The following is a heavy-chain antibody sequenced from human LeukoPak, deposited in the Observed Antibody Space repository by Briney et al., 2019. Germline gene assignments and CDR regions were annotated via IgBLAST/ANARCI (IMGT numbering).Heavy chain of an antibody. CDR1: GGSFSAYY. CDR2: INHSGST. Sequence: SETLSLTCAVYGGSFSAYYWSWIRQPPGKGLEWIGEINHSGSTNYNPSLKSRVTISVDTSRNQFSLNLSSVTAADTAMYCCARGRGQMRIYYFDYWGQGTLVTVSS. CDR3: ARGRGQMRIYYFDY. D-gene: IGHD2-15*01. J-gene: IGHJ4*02. V-gene: IGHV4-34*01.